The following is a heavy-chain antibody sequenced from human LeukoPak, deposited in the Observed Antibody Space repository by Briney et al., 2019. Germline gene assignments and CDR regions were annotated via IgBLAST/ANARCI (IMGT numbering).Heavy chain of an antibody. CDR1: GYTFTSYG. CDR2: ISAYNGNT. CDR3: ARSPCSGGSCPTEYFDY. Sequence: PGASVKISCKASGYTFTSYGISWVRQAPGQGLEWMGWISAYNGNTNYAQKLQGRVTMTTDTSTSTAYMELRSLRSDDTAVYYCARSPCSGGSCPTEYFDYWGQGTLVTVSS. V-gene: IGHV1-18*01. D-gene: IGHD2-15*01. J-gene: IGHJ4*02.